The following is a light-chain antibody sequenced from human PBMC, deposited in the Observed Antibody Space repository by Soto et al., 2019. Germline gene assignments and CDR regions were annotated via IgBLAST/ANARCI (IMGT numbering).Light chain of an antibody. Sequence: QSALTQPRSVSGSPGQSVTISCTGTSNDVGGYNFVSWYQQHPGKVPKLFIYDVSRRPSGVPDRFSGSKSDNTASLTISGLQAEDEADYYCSSYAGSYTLVFGGGTQLTVL. CDR1: SNDVGGYNF. V-gene: IGLV2-11*01. CDR2: DVS. CDR3: SSYAGSYTLV. J-gene: IGLJ2*01.